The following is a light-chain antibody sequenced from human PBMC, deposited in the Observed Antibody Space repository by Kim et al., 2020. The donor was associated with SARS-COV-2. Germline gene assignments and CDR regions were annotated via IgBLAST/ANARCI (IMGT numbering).Light chain of an antibody. CDR3: QQSYSTPRT. V-gene: IGKV1-39*01. CDR1: QSITNY. CDR2: AAS. Sequence: ESVGDRGTITCRASQSITNYLNWDQQKTGKAPERLSYAASNLQSGVPSRFSGSGSGTDCTLTISSLQPEDFATYYCQQSYSTPRTFGQGTKVDIK. J-gene: IGKJ1*01.